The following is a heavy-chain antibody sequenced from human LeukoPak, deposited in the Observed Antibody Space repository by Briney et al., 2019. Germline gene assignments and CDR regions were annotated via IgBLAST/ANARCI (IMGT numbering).Heavy chain of an antibody. CDR3: ARDPMVRASYGMDV. D-gene: IGHD3-10*01. CDR1: GGSISSYY. Sequence: SETLSLTCTVSGGSISSYYWSWIRQPPGKGLEWIGYIYYSGSTNYNPSLKSRVTMSVDTSKNQFSLKLSSVTAADTAVYYCARDPMVRASYGMDVWGQGTTVTVSS. J-gene: IGHJ6*02. V-gene: IGHV4-59*01. CDR2: IYYSGST.